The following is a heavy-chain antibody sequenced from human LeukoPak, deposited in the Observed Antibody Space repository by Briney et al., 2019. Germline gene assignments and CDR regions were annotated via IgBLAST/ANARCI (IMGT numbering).Heavy chain of an antibody. Sequence: GESLKISCQSSGYTFTNYWIGWVRQMPGKGLEWMGIIYPGDSDTRYSPSFQGQVTISADKSIGTAFLKWSGLKASDTAMYYCARLVDSSSWPDIWGQGTLVTVSS. CDR3: ARLVDSSSWPDI. D-gene: IGHD6-13*01. CDR2: IYPGDSDT. V-gene: IGHV5-51*01. CDR1: GYTFTNYW. J-gene: IGHJ4*02.